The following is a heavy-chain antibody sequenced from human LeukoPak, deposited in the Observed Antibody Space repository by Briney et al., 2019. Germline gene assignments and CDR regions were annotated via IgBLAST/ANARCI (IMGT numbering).Heavy chain of an antibody. CDR2: IYPGDSDT. CDR1: GYIYTSYW. CDR3: ARRGYSGYDYYFDY. J-gene: IGHJ4*02. V-gene: IGHV5-51*01. D-gene: IGHD5-12*01. Sequence: GESLKISCNSSGYIYTSYWIGWVRQMPGKGLEWMGIIYPGDSDTRYSPSFQGQVTISADKSISTAYLQWSSLKASDTAMYYCARRGYSGYDYYFDYWGQGTLVTVSS.